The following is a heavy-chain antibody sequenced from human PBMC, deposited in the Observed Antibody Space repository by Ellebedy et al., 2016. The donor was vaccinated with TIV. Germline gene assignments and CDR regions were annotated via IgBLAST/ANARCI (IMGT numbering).Heavy chain of an antibody. J-gene: IGHJ4*02. Sequence: MPGGSLRLSCTVSGGSIGSYYWSWIRQPPGKGLEWIGYISYSGSTNYNPSLKSRVTISVDTSKNQFSLKLSSVTAADTAVYYCARVSGGIAVAVTGNDYWGQGTLVTVSS. CDR3: ARVSGGIAVAVTGNDY. D-gene: IGHD6-19*01. CDR2: ISYSGST. V-gene: IGHV4-59*12. CDR1: GGSIGSYY.